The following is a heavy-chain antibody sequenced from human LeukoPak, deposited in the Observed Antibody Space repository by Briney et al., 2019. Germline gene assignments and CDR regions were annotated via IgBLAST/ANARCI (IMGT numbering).Heavy chain of an antibody. J-gene: IGHJ4*02. V-gene: IGHV3-23*01. CDR2: ISGSGGST. CDR3: AKDRLRYSSSWYRY. D-gene: IGHD6-13*01. Sequence: GGSLRLSCAASGFTFRKYAMSWVRQAPGKGLEWVSAISGSGGSTYYADSVKGRFTISRDNSKNTLYLQMNSLRAEDTAVYYCAKDRLRYSSSWYRYWGQGTLVTVSS. CDR1: GFTFRKYA.